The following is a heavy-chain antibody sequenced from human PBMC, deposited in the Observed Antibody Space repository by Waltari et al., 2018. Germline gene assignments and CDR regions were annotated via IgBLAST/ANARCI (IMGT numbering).Heavy chain of an antibody. CDR2: IYTSGST. D-gene: IGHD1-26*01. CDR3: ARDRVGATTSGYYYYYYMAV. CDR1: GGSISSYY. J-gene: IGHJ6*03. V-gene: IGHV4-4*07. Sequence: QVQLQESGPGLVKPSETLSLTCTVSGGSISSYYWSWIRQPAGKRLEWIGRIYTSGSTHYNPSLQRRGTMSVATSKSLFSLKLSSVTGADTAVYYCARDRVGATTSGYYYYYYMAVWGKGTTVTISS.